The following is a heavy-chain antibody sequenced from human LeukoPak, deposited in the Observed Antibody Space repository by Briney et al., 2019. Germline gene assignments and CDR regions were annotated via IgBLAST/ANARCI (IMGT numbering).Heavy chain of an antibody. V-gene: IGHV5-51*01. CDR1: GYSFTNYW. J-gene: IGHJ4*02. D-gene: IGHD5-12*01. Sequence: GEPLKISCKGSGYSFTNYWIGWVRQMPGKGLEWMGIIYPADSDTRYSPSFQGQVTISADKSITTAYLQWSSLEASDTAMYYCARFPYSGSGWGVDYWGQGTLVTVSS. CDR3: ARFPYSGSGWGVDY. CDR2: IYPADSDT.